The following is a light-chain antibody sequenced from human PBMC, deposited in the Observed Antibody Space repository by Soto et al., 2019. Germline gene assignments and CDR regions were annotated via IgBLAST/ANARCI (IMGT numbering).Light chain of an antibody. CDR1: SSGVGSYNL. CDR3: CSYAGSSTYV. CDR2: EVS. V-gene: IGLV2-23*02. J-gene: IGLJ1*01. Sequence: QSVLTQPASGSGSPGQSITISCTGTSSGVGSYNLVSWYQQHPGKAPKLMIYEVSKRPSGVSNRFSGSKSGNTASLTISGLQAEDEADYYCCSYAGSSTYVFGTGTKVTVL.